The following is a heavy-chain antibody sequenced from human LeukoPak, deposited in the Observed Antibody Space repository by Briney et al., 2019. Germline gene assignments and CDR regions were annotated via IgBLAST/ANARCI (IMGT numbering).Heavy chain of an antibody. CDR3: ARRGSFPDY. V-gene: IGHV3-48*03. D-gene: IGHD1-26*01. CDR1: GFTFSSYE. J-gene: IGHJ4*02. Sequence: KAGGSLRLSCAASGFTFSSYEMNWVRQAPGKGLEWVSYISTSGSTIYYADSVKGRFTISRDNAKNSLYLQMNSLRADDTAVYYCARRGSFPDYWGQGTLVTVSS. CDR2: ISTSGSTI.